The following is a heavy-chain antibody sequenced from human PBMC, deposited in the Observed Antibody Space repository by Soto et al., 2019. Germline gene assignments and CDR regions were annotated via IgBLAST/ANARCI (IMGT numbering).Heavy chain of an antibody. J-gene: IGHJ4*02. CDR3: ARDSPPVDY. Sequence: QGQLVQSGAEVKKPGASVKVSCKASGYTFTTYGISWVRQAPGQGLEWMGWISAYNGNTKYAQKLQGRVTMTTDTSTSTAYRELRSLTSDDTAVYYCARDSPPVDYWGQGTLVTVSS. V-gene: IGHV1-18*01. CDR2: ISAYNGNT. CDR1: GYTFTTYG.